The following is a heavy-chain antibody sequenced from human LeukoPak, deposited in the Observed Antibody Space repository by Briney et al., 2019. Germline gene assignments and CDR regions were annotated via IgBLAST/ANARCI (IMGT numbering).Heavy chain of an antibody. Sequence: GGSLRLSCAASGFTFGSYAMHWVRQAPGKGLEWVAVISYDGSNKYYADSVKGRFTISRDNSKNTLYLQMNSLRAEDTAVYYCARAPGAVAGMMGLFDYWGQGTLVTVSS. D-gene: IGHD6-19*01. V-gene: IGHV3-30-3*01. CDR2: ISYDGSNK. J-gene: IGHJ4*02. CDR1: GFTFGSYA. CDR3: ARAPGAVAGMMGLFDY.